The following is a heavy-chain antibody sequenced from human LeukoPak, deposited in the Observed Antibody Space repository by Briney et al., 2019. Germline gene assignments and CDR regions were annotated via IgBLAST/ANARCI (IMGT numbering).Heavy chain of an antibody. CDR3: ASGTSTYYELYF. CDR1: GGSVSSSGDY. D-gene: IGHD3-3*01. V-gene: IGHV4-39*01. J-gene: IGHJ4*02. CDR2: MFYRGNT. Sequence: KPSETMSLTCTVSGGSVSSSGDYWGWVRQPPGKGLEWIGSMFYRGNTYYNPSLKSRVTISVDTYQVSLKLTSVTAADTAVYYCASGTSTYYELYFWGQGTLVTVSS.